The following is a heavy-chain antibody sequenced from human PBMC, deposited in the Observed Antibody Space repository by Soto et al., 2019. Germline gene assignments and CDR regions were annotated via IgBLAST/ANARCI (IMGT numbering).Heavy chain of an antibody. D-gene: IGHD2-8*01. J-gene: IGHJ5*02. CDR2: IYYSGST. CDR1: GGSISSSSYY. Sequence: PSETLSLTCTVSGGSISSSSYYWGWIRQPPGKGLEWIGSIYYSGSTYYNPSLKSRVTISVDTSKNQFSLKLSSVTAADTAVYYCARPAYPGMVYAMHPENWFDPWGQGTLVTVS. CDR3: ARPAYPGMVYAMHPENWFDP. V-gene: IGHV4-39*01.